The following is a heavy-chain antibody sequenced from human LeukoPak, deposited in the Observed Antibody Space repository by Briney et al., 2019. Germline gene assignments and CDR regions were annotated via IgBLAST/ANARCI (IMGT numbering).Heavy chain of an antibody. J-gene: IGHJ4*02. D-gene: IGHD6-19*01. CDR1: GGSISTSNYY. CDR2: MYHSGST. Sequence: SETLSLTCTVSGGSISTSNYYWGWIRQPPGKGLEWIGTMYHSGSTYYNPSLKSRVTISVDTSKNQFSLKLSSVTAADTAAYYCARDVKQWLVLSGYFDYWGQGTLVTVSS. V-gene: IGHV4-39*07. CDR3: ARDVKQWLVLSGYFDY.